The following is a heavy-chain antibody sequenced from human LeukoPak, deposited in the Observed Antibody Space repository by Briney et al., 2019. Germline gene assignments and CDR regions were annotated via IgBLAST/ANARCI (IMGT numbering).Heavy chain of an antibody. CDR3: ARNRSGDNWFDP. V-gene: IGHV4-59*08. D-gene: IGHD1-26*01. CDR1: GVSISSYY. Sequence: SETLSLTCTVSGVSISSYYWSWIRQPPGKRLEWIGYIYYSGRTNYNPSLKSRVTISVDTSKSQFSLKLSSVTATDTAVYYCARNRSGDNWFDPWGQGTLVTVSS. J-gene: IGHJ5*02. CDR2: IYYSGRT.